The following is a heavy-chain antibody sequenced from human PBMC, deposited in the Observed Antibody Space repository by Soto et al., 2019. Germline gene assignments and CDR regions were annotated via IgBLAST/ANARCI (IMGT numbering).Heavy chain of an antibody. CDR1: GGSISSGGYY. CDR2: IYYSGST. CDR3: ARVKRCSSTSCPISENWFDP. Sequence: PSETLSLTCTVSGGSISSGGYYWSWIRQHPGKGLEWIGYIYYSGSTYYNPSLKSRVTISVDTSKNQFSLKLSSVTAADTAVYYCARVKRCSSTSCPISENWFDPWGQGTLVTVSS. V-gene: IGHV4-31*03. D-gene: IGHD2-2*01. J-gene: IGHJ5*02.